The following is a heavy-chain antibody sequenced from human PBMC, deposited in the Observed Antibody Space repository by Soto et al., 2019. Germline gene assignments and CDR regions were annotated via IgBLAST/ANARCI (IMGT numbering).Heavy chain of an antibody. D-gene: IGHD2-15*01. CDR2: ISGSGDST. V-gene: IGHV3-23*01. Sequence: EVQLLESGGGLVQPGGSLRLSCTASGFTFSNYAMSWVRQAPGKGLEWVSTISGSGDSTNYADSVKGQFAISRDNSNNTLYVQMDSLRVEDPAVYYCAKENRRGYCNGGICYGYFDHWGQGTLVTVSS. J-gene: IGHJ4*02. CDR3: AKENRRGYCNGGICYGYFDH. CDR1: GFTFSNYA.